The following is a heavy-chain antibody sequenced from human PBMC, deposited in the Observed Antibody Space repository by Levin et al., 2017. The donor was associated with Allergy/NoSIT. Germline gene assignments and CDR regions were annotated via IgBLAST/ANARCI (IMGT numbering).Heavy chain of an antibody. D-gene: IGHD1-26*01. CDR1: GFSFSDYY. V-gene: IGHV3-11*01. CDR2: ISSSGSSI. CDR3: ARDQRIVGATTVDY. J-gene: IGHJ4*02. Sequence: GESLKISCAASGFSFSDYYMTWIRQAPGKGLEWISDISSSGSSIYYADSVKGRFTVSRDNAKNSLYLQMNSLRAEDTAVYYCARDQRIVGATTVDYWGQGTLVTVSA.